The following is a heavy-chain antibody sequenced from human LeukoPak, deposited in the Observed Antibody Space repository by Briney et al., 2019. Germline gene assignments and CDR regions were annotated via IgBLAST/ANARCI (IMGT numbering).Heavy chain of an antibody. CDR1: GFTVSDNY. CDR3: ASGDYAGYFDY. Sequence: GGSLRLSCAASGFTVSDNYMSWVRQAPGKGQEWVSVIHRRGTTNYADSVKGRSTISRDSSKNTLYLQMYSLRADDTAVYYCASGDYAGYFDYWGQGTLVTVSS. J-gene: IGHJ4*02. V-gene: IGHV3-53*01. CDR2: IHRRGTT. D-gene: IGHD4-17*01.